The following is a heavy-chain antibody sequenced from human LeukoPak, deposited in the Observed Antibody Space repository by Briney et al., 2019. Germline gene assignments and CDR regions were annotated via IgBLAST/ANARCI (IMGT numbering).Heavy chain of an antibody. V-gene: IGHV3-11*04. J-gene: IGHJ6*04. D-gene: IGHD3-10*02. Sequence: GSLILSCAAAGFTFSDYYMSWIRQPPGKGLEWLSYISSSGTTIYYADSVKGRFTISRDNAKNSLYLQMNSLRAEDTAVYYCAELGITMIGGVWGKGTTVTISS. CDR1: GFTFSDYY. CDR3: AELGITMIGGV. CDR2: ISSSGTTI.